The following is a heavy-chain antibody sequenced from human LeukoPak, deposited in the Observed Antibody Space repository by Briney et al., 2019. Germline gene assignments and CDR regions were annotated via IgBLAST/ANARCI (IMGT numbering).Heavy chain of an antibody. V-gene: IGHV1-8*01. J-gene: IGHJ4*02. CDR2: MNPNSGNT. CDR3: VRDSDDYYWALDF. CDR1: GYTFTSYD. Sequence: ASVKVSCKASGYTFTSYDINWVRQATGQGLEWMGWMNPNSGNTGYAQKFQGRVTMTRNTSISTAYMELSSLRSEDTAVYYCVRDSDDYYWALDFWGQGTPVTVSS. D-gene: IGHD3-10*01.